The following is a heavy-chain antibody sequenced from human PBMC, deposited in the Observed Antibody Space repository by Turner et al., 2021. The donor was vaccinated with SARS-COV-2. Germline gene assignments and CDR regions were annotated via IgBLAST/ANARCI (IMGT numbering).Heavy chain of an antibody. CDR2: FDPEDAET. CDR3: ATGYAYCGGDCSIHY. CDR1: GYTLTELS. V-gene: IGHV1-24*01. J-gene: IGHJ4*02. D-gene: IGHD2-21*02. Sequence: QVQLVQSGAEVKKPGASVTVSCKVSGYTLTELSMHWVRQAPGKGLEWMGGFDPEDAETIYAQKFQGRVTMTEDTSTDTAYMELSSLRSEDTAVYYCATGYAYCGGDCSIHYWVQGTLVTVSS.